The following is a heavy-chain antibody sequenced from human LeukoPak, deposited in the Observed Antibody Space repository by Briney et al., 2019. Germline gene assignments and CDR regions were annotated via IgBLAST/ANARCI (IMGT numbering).Heavy chain of an antibody. CDR2: ISSSSSYI. J-gene: IGHJ4*02. CDR3: ARDQAGSGHYADY. D-gene: IGHD3-10*01. V-gene: IGHV3-21*01. Sequence: GGSLRLSCAASGFTFSSYSMNWVRQAPGKGLEWVSSISSSSSYIYYADSVKGRFTISRDNAKNSLYLQMNSLRAEDTAVYYCARDQAGSGHYADYWGQGTLVTVSS. CDR1: GFTFSSYS.